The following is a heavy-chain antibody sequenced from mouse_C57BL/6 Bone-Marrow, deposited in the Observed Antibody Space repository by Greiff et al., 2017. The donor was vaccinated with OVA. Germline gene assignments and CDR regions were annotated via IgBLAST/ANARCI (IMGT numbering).Heavy chain of an antibody. CDR3: VRGDSKRFAY. CDR1: GFTFNTYA. J-gene: IGHJ3*01. CDR2: ISRKSSNYAT. Sequence: EVQRVESGGGLVQPKGSLKLSCAASGFTFNTYAMHWVRQAPGKGLEWVARISRKSSNYATYYADSVKDRFTISRDDSQSMLYLQMNNLKTEDTAMYYCVRGDSKRFAYWGQGTLVTVSA. D-gene: IGHD2-5*01. V-gene: IGHV10-3*01.